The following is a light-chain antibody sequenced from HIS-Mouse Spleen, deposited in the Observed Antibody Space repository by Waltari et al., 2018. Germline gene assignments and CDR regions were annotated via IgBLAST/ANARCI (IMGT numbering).Light chain of an antibody. CDR3: SSYAGSNIYV. CDR1: SSDVGVHPS. J-gene: IGLJ1*01. V-gene: IGLV2-8*01. CDR2: EVS. Sequence: QSALTQPPSASGSPGQSVTISCTGPSSDVGVHPSLSCYQPNPGKTPKLMIYEVSKRPAGVPDRFSGSKSGNTASLTVSGLQAEDEADYYCSSYAGSNIYVFGTGTKVTVL.